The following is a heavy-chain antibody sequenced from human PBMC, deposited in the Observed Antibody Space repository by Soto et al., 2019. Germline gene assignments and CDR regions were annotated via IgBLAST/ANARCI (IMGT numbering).Heavy chain of an antibody. V-gene: IGHV1-69*01. CDR1: GGTFSSYS. Sequence: QVQLVQSGAEVKKPGSSVKVSCKASGGTFSSYSINWVRQAPGQGLEWMGEIIPIFGTANYAQKFQGRVTIAAEESTSTAHMELSSLRSEDTAVYYCARDGGRHSGGMDYWGQGTLVTVS. J-gene: IGHJ4*02. CDR3: ARDGGRHSGGMDY. CDR2: IIPIFGTA. D-gene: IGHD1-26*01.